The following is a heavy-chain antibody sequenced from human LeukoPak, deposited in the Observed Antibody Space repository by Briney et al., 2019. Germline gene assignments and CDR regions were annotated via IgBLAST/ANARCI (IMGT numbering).Heavy chain of an antibody. D-gene: IGHD6-6*01. V-gene: IGHV1-2*02. J-gene: IGHJ4*02. CDR1: GYTFTGYY. CDR2: INPNSGGT. Sequence: ASVKVPCKASGYTFTGYYMHWMRQAPGQGLEWMGWINPNSGGTNYAQKFQGRVTMTRDTSISTAYMELSRLRSDDTAVYYCARDSSSSYYFDYWGQGTLVTVSS. CDR3: ARDSSSSYYFDY.